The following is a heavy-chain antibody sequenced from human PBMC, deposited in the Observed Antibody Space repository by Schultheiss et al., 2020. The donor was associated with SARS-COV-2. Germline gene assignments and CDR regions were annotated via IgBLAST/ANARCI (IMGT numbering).Heavy chain of an antibody. CDR3: ASYDYYGSGSYKY. CDR2: IYPGDSDT. J-gene: IGHJ4*02. Sequence: GGSLRLSCKGSGYSFTNYWIGWVRQMPGKGLEWMGIIYPGDSDTRYSPSFQGQVTISADKSISTAYLQWSSLKASDTAMYYCASYDYYGSGSYKYWGQGTLVTVSS. CDR1: GYSFTNYW. D-gene: IGHD3-10*01. V-gene: IGHV5-51*01.